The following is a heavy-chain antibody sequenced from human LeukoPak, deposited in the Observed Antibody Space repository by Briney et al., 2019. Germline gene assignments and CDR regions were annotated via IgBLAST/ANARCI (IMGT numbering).Heavy chain of an antibody. Sequence: SETLSLTCSVSGGSISSRSHYWGWMPQSPGQGLEGIVTIYYSGTTFYNPSLQSRISISVDTTRNQFSLRLNSVTAADTVVYYCARRTDYDFWSGNQYYFDYWGQGTLVTVSS. V-gene: IGHV4-39*01. J-gene: IGHJ4*02. CDR1: GGSISSRSHY. CDR3: ARRTDYDFWSGNQYYFDY. CDR2: IYYSGTT. D-gene: IGHD3-3*01.